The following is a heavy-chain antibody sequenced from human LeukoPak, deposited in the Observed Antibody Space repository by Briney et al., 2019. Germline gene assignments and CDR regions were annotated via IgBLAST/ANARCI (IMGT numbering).Heavy chain of an antibody. CDR1: GFTFSHYT. CDR3: PRDFVYSGYNSGWLFDF. V-gene: IGHV3-21*01. CDR2: ISSRGDFI. J-gene: IGHJ4*02. D-gene: IGHD6-19*01. Sequence: GGSLRLSCTASGFTFSHYTMIWVRQAPAKELEWVSAISSRGDFIYVPDSVEGRFTISRDNAKDSLYLQMYNLRAEDTAVYYCPRDFVYSGYNSGWLFDFWGQGTLVTVSS.